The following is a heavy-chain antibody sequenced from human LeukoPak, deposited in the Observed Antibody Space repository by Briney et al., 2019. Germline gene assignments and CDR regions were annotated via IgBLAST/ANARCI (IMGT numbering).Heavy chain of an antibody. CDR2: ISSTGSTT. CDR3: ARDGGYDSGYPRYFDL. J-gene: IGHJ2*01. D-gene: IGHD3-9*01. Sequence: KPGGSLRLSCAASGFSFSDYYMSWIRQAPGKGLEWVSWVSFISSTGSTTYYADSVKGRFTISRDNAKNSLYLQMNSLSAEDTAVYYCARDGGYDSGYPRYFDLWGRGTLVTVSS. CDR1: GFSFSDYY. V-gene: IGHV3-11*01.